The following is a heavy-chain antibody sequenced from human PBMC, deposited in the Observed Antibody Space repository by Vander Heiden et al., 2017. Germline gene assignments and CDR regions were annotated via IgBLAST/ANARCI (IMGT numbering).Heavy chain of an antibody. CDR1: GYTFTSYG. D-gene: IGHD3-10*01. CDR2: ISAYNGNT. CDR3: ARDVPMVRGVNPYYYYGMDV. J-gene: IGHJ6*02. Sequence: VQLVQSGAEVKKPGASVKVSCKASGYTFTSYGISWVRQAPGQGLEWMGWISAYNGNTNYAQKLQGRVTMTTDTSTSTAYMELRSLRSDDTAVYYWARDVPMVRGVNPYYYYGMDVWGQGTTVTVSS. V-gene: IGHV1-18*01.